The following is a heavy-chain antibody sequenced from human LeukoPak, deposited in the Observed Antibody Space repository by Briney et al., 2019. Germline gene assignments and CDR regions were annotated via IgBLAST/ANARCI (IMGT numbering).Heavy chain of an antibody. CDR1: GFNFDIFA. J-gene: IGHJ4*02. V-gene: IGHV3-23*01. CDR3: AKGEMATSN. Sequence: GGSLRLSCVASGFNFDIFAMSWVRQSPGGGLEWVASLGRSGGSKNYADSVKGRFTISRDNSKNTLFLQMNSLRVEDSAIYYCAKGEMATSNWGQGTLVTVSS. D-gene: IGHD5-24*01. CDR2: LGRSGGSK.